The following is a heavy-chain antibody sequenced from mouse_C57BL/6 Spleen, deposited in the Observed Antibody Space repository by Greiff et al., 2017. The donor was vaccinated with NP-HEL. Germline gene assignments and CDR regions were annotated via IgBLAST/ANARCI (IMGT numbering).Heavy chain of an antibody. CDR1: GYTFTSYW. CDR3: ARSGTTVVAPCV. V-gene: IGHV1-50*01. Sequence: VQLQQPGAELVKPGASVKLSCKASGYTFTSYWMQWVKQRPGQGLEWIGEIDPSDSYTNYNQKFKGKATLTVDTSSSTAYMQLSSLTSEDSAVYYCARSGTTVVAPCVWGTGTTVTVSS. D-gene: IGHD1-1*01. J-gene: IGHJ1*03. CDR2: IDPSDSYT.